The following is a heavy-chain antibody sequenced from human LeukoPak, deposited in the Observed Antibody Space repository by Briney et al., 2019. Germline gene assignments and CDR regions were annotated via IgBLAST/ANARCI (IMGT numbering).Heavy chain of an antibody. V-gene: IGHV3-11*04. CDR2: ISSLSTTI. Sequence: GGSLRLSCAASRFTFSGYYMSWIRQAPGKGLEWVSYISSLSTTIYYTDSVKGRFTVSRDNAKNSLYLQMNSLRVEDTAMYYCARDKEAWGQGTLVTVSS. J-gene: IGHJ5*02. CDR3: ARDKEA. CDR1: RFTFSGYY.